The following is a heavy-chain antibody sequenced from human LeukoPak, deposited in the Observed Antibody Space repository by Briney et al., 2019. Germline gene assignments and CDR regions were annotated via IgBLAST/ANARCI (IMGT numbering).Heavy chain of an antibody. CDR1: GFSFNKYA. Sequence: GGSLRLSCVGSGFSFNKYAASWVRQAPGKGLEWVAGMTGGGATYHADSVKGRFVISRDNSKNTVYLQMNSLRAEDTALYFCAKSPMAVARGYFDYWGQGTLVTVSS. J-gene: IGHJ4*02. CDR3: AKSPMAVARGYFDY. D-gene: IGHD6-19*01. V-gene: IGHV3-23*01. CDR2: MTGGGAT.